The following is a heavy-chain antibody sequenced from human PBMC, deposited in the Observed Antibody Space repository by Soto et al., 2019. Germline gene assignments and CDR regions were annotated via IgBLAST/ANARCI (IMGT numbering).Heavy chain of an antibody. D-gene: IGHD3-3*01. CDR1: GYPFTSYA. J-gene: IGHJ4*02. CDR3: ARVLEYDFWSGSFECGY. V-gene: IGHV1-3*01. CDR2: INAGNGNT. Sequence: VKVSCKASGYPFTSYAMHWVRQAPGQRLEWMGWINAGNGNTKYSQKFQGRVTITRDTSASAAYMELSSLRSEDTAVYYCARVLEYDFWSGSFECGYWGQGTLVTVSS.